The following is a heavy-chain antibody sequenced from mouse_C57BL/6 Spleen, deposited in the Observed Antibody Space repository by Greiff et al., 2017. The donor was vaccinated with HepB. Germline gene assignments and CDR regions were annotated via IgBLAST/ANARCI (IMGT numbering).Heavy chain of an antibody. Sequence: EVQVVESGGGLVKPGGSLELSCAASGFTLSSYAMSWVRQTPEKRLEWVATISDGGSYTYYPDNVKGRFTISRDNAKNNLYLQMSHLKSEDTAMYYCARDKMPSYYFDYWGQGTTLTVSS. V-gene: IGHV5-4*01. J-gene: IGHJ2*01. CDR3: ARDKMPSYYFDY. CDR2: ISDGGSYT. CDR1: GFTLSSYA.